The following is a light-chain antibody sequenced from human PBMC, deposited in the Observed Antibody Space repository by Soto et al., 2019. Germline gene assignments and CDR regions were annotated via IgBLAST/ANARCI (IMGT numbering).Light chain of an antibody. J-gene: IGKJ2*01. CDR3: QQYNNWPRT. CDR2: GAS. V-gene: IGKV3-15*01. Sequence: EIVMTQSPATLSVSPGERATVSCRASQSVSSNLAWYQQKPGQAPRLLIYGASTRATGIPARFSGSGSGTEFTLTIGSLQSEDFAVYYGQQYNNWPRTFGQGTKLEMK. CDR1: QSVSSN.